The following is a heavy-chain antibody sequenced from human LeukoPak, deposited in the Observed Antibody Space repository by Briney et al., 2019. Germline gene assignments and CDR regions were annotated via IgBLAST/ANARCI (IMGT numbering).Heavy chain of an antibody. Sequence: PSETLSLTCTVSGGSISSYYWSWIRQPPGKGLEWIGYIYYSGSTNYNPSLKSRGTISVDTSKNQFSLKLSSVTAADTAVYYCARHSKYYYDSSGSYVGYFQHWGQGILVTVSS. V-gene: IGHV4-59*08. D-gene: IGHD3-22*01. J-gene: IGHJ1*01. CDR2: IYYSGST. CDR3: ARHSKYYYDSSGSYVGYFQH. CDR1: GGSISSYY.